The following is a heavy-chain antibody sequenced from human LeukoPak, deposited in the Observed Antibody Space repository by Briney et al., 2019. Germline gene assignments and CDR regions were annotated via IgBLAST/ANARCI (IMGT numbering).Heavy chain of an antibody. J-gene: IGHJ5*02. V-gene: IGHV4-34*01. CDR2: INHSGST. Sequence: SETLSLTCTVYDASFSGYYWSWIRQPPGKGLEWIGEINHSGSTNYNPSLKSRVTISVDTSKNQFSLNLSSVTAADTAVYYCARTGYCTGGSCYGGWFDPWGQGTLVTVSS. CDR3: ARTGYCTGGSCYGGWFDP. D-gene: IGHD2-15*01. CDR1: DASFSGYY.